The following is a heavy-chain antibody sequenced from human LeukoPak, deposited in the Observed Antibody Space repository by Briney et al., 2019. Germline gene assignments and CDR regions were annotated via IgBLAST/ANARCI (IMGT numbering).Heavy chain of an antibody. V-gene: IGHV3-7*02. CDR2: IKEDGSAK. D-gene: IGHD3-16*01. CDR3: TRVSYADGGYFDY. CDR1: GFTFSTYW. Sequence: PGGSLRLSCAASGFTFSTYWMSWVRQAPGKGLEWVANIKEDGSAKYYVDSVKGRFTISRDNAKNSLYLQMNSLTAEDTAVYYCTRVSYADGGYFDYWGQGTLVTVSS. J-gene: IGHJ4*02.